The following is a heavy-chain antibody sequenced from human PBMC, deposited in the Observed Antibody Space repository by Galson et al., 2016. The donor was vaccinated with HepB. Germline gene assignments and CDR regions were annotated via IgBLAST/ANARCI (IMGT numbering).Heavy chain of an antibody. CDR2: XXNX. Sequence: SLRLSCAASGFTFSSYWIHWVRQAPGRGXEXVSXXXNXXTTSVXXRFTISRDNAKNTLYLEMNSLRAEDTAVYYCARDGGLGTPFDCWGQGTVVTVSP. V-gene: IGHV3-74*01. CDR3: ARDGGLGTPFDC. J-gene: IGHJ3*01. CDR1: GFTFSSYW. D-gene: IGHD1-7*01.